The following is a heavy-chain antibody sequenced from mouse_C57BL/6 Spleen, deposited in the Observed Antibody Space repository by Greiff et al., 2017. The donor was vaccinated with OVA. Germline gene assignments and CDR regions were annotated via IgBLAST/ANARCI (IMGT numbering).Heavy chain of an antibody. CDR2: LYPGSGSN. CDR1: GYTFTSYW. V-gene: IGHV1-55*01. J-gene: IGHJ4*01. Sequence: QVQLQQSGAELVKPGDSVKMSCKASGYTFTSYWITWVKQRPGQGLEWIGDLYPGSGSNNYNEKFKSKATLTVDTSSSTAYMQLISLTSEDSAVYYCARAYYYAMDYWGQGPSVTVSS. CDR3: ARAYYYAMDY.